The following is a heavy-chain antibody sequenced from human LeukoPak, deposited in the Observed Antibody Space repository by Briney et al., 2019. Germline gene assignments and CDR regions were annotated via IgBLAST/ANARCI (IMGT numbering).Heavy chain of an antibody. CDR2: ITHGGRT. J-gene: IGHJ1*01. Sequence: SETLSLTCAVYGGSFSGYYWSWIRQPPGKGLEWIGEITHGGRTNYNPSLKSRVTISLDTSRNRFSLKLSSVTAADTAVYYCARDFQHWGQGTLATVSS. CDR3: ARDFQH. CDR1: GGSFSGYY. V-gene: IGHV4-34*01.